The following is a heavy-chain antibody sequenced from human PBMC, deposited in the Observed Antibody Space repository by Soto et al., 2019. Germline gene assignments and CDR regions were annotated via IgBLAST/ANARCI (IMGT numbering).Heavy chain of an antibody. CDR3: ARSFYDSSGYFDY. D-gene: IGHD3-22*01. CDR1: GGSISSGGYY. J-gene: IGHJ4*02. V-gene: IGHV4-31*03. CDR2: IYYSGST. Sequence: SETLSLTCTVSGGSISSGGYYWSCIRQHPGKGLEWIGYIYYSGSTYYNPSLKSRVTISVDTSKNQFSLKLSSVTAADTAVYYCARSFYDSSGYFDYWGQGTLVTVSS.